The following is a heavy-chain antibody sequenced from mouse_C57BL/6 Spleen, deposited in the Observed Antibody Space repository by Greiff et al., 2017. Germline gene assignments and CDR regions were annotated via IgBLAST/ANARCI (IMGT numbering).Heavy chain of an antibody. CDR2: IYPRDGST. Sequence: VQLQESDAELVKPGASVKISCKVSGYTFTDHTIHWMKQRPEQGLEWIGYIYPRDGSTKYNEKFKGKATLTADKSSSTAYMQLNSLTSEDSAVYFCARSIALYYDGSSYRYFDVWGTGTTVTVSS. D-gene: IGHD1-1*01. J-gene: IGHJ1*03. V-gene: IGHV1-78*01. CDR3: ARSIALYYDGSSYRYFDV. CDR1: GYTFTDHT.